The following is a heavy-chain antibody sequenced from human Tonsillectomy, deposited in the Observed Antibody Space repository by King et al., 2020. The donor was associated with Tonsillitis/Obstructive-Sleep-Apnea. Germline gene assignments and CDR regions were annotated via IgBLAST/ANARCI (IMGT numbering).Heavy chain of an antibody. Sequence: VQLVESGGGLVQPGGSLRLSCAASGVTFSDYWLSWVRQAPGKGLEWVANIKQGGSEKHYVGSVKGRFTISRDNAENSVYLQMNSLRAEDTAVYYCAREGRGSSGFDYWGQGTLVTVSS. CDR2: IKQGGSEK. D-gene: IGHD3-22*01. V-gene: IGHV3-7*01. CDR1: GVTFSDYW. CDR3: AREGRGSSGFDY. J-gene: IGHJ4*02.